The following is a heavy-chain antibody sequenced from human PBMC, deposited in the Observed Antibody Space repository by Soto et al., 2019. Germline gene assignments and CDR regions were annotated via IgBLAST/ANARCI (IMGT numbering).Heavy chain of an antibody. CDR1: GYTFTGYY. J-gene: IGHJ4*02. CDR3: ARSEAYYYDSSGYYPLDY. D-gene: IGHD3-22*01. CDR2: INPNSGGT. V-gene: IGHV1-2*04. Sequence: ASVKVSCKASGYTFTGYYMHWVRQAPGQGLEWMGWINPNSGGTNYAQKFQGWVTMTRDTSISTAYMELSRLRSDDTAVYYCARSEAYYYDSSGYYPLDYWGQGNLVNVSS.